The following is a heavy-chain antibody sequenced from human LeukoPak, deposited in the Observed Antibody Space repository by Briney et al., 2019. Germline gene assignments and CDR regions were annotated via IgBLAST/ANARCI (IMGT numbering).Heavy chain of an antibody. D-gene: IGHD3-16*02. CDR3: ARGGVWFDDYVGGRYRSEYYFDY. Sequence: GGSLRLSCAASGFTFSSYAMSWVRQAPGKGLEWVSAISGSGGSTYYADSVKGRFTISRDNSKNTLYLQMSSLRAADTAVYYWARGGVWFDDYVGGRYRSEYYFDYWGQGTLVTVSS. J-gene: IGHJ4*02. CDR1: GFTFSSYA. CDR2: ISGSGGST. V-gene: IGHV3-23*01.